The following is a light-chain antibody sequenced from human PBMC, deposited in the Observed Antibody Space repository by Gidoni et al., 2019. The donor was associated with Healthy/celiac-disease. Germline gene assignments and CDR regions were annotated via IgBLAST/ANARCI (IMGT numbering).Light chain of an antibody. CDR1: QSVSSN. CDR3: QQYNNWPPIT. J-gene: IGKJ5*01. CDR2: GAS. Sequence: EIVMTQSAATLSVSPGERATLACRASQSVSSNLAWYQQKPGQPPRLLIYGASTRATGIPARFSGSGSGIEFTLTISSLQSADFAVYYCQQYNNWPPITFGQGTRLEIK. V-gene: IGKV3-15*01.